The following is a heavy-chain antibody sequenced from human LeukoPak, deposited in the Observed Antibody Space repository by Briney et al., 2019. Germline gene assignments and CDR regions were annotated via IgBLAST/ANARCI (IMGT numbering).Heavy chain of an antibody. V-gene: IGHV3-23*01. J-gene: IGHJ4*02. D-gene: IGHD1-26*01. CDR1: GFTFNGYA. CDR3: AKDYSGAYFRGADY. CDR2: ITATGGTK. Sequence: PGGSLRLSCAASGFTFNGYAMSWVRQARGKGLKWVATITATGGTKFYADSVNGRFTISRDNSKNTLYLQMNSLRAEDTAVYYCAKDYSGAYFRGADYWGQGTLVTVSS.